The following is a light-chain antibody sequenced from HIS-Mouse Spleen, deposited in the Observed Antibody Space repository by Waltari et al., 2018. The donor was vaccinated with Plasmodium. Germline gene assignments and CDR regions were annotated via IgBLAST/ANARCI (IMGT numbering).Light chain of an antibody. CDR1: QGISSA. V-gene: IGKV1-13*02. J-gene: IGKJ5*01. CDR3: QQFNSYSIT. CDR2: DGS. Sequence: AIQLTQSPSSLSASVGDRVTITCRASQGISSALAWYQQKPGKAPKLLIYDGSSLESGVPSRFSGSGSGTDFTLTISSLQPEDFATYYCQQFNSYSITFGQGTRLEIK.